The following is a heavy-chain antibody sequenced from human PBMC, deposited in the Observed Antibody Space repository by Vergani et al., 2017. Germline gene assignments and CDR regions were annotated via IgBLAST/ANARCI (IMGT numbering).Heavy chain of an antibody. CDR3: AQILSKNGYNYDAFDI. D-gene: IGHD5-24*01. CDR1: GYSISSGYY. Sequence: QVQLQESGPGLVKPSETLSLTCIVSGYSISSGYYWGWIRQPPGKGLEWIGSIYHSGSTYYNPSLKSRVTISVDTSKNQFSLKLSSVTAADTAVYYCAQILSKNGYNYDAFDIWGQGTTVTVSS. V-gene: IGHV4-38-2*02. J-gene: IGHJ3*02. CDR2: IYHSGST.